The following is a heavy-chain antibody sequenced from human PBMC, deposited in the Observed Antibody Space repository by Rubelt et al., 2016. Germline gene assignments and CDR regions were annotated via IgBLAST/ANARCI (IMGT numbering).Heavy chain of an antibody. CDR3: ARDSGSRIFDY. CDR1: GGSISSGGYY. D-gene: IGHD2/OR15-2a*01. V-gene: IGHV4-31*03. Sequence: QVQLQESGPGLVKPSQTLSLTCTVSGGSISSGGYYWSWIRQHPGKGLEWIGSIYYSGSTYYNPSLKSRVTISVDTAKNQFALKLSSVTAADTAVYYCARDSGSRIFDYWGQGTLVTVSS. J-gene: IGHJ4*02. CDR2: IYYSGST.